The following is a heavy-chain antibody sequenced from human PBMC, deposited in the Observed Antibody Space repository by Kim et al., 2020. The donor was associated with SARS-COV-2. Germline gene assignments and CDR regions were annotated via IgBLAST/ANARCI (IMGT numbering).Heavy chain of an antibody. CDR3: ARDRDGYSYGSSGMDV. Sequence: SGKGRFTISRDNSKNPVDLQMNSLRAEDTAVYYCARDRDGYSYGSSGMDVWGQGTTVTVSS. V-gene: IGHV3-30*07. J-gene: IGHJ6*02. D-gene: IGHD5-18*01.